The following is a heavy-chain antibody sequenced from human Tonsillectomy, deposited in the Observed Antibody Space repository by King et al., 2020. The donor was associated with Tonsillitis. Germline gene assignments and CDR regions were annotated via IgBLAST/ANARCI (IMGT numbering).Heavy chain of an antibody. Sequence: VQLVESGGGLVQPGGSLRLSCAASGFSFGSYAMSWVRQASGKGLEGVSGISGRGGTIFYADSVKGRFTISRDTSKNTLYLQMNSLRGEDTGVYYCAKDSGNNYYDMDVWGQGTTVTVSS. CDR3: AKDSGNNYYDMDV. J-gene: IGHJ6*02. CDR1: GFSFGSYA. CDR2: ISGRGGTI. V-gene: IGHV3-23*04.